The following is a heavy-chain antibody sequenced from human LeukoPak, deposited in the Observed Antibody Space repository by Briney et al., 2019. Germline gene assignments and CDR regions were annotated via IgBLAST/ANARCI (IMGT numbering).Heavy chain of an antibody. Sequence: GGSLRLSCAASGFTFEDYAMHWVRQAPGKGLEWVSGISWNSGSIGYADSVKGRFTISRDNAKNSLYLQMNSLTVEDMALYYCAISSGYYHDAFEIWGQGTMVTVSS. CDR3: AISSGYYHDAFEI. V-gene: IGHV3-9*03. CDR2: ISWNSGSI. J-gene: IGHJ3*02. CDR1: GFTFEDYA. D-gene: IGHD3-22*01.